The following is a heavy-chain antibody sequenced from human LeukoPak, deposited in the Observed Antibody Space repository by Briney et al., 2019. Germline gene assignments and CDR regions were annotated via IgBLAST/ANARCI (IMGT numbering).Heavy chain of an antibody. Sequence: KSGGSLRLSCAASGFTFSDYYMSWIRQAPGKGLEWVSYISSSSSTIYYADSVKGRFTISRDNAKNSLYLQMNSLRAEDTAVYYCARDTGSSSSWYQYYYYYYVDVWGKGTTVTVSS. CDR3: ARDTGSSSSWYQYYYYYYVDV. J-gene: IGHJ6*03. D-gene: IGHD6-13*01. CDR1: GFTFSDYY. CDR2: ISSSSSTI. V-gene: IGHV3-11*04.